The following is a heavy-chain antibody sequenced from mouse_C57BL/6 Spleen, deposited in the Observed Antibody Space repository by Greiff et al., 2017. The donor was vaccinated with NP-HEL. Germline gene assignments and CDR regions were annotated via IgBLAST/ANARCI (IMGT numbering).Heavy chain of an antibody. CDR1: GFTFSSYA. Sequence: EVKLVESGEGLVKPGGSLKLSCAASGFTFSSYAMSWVRQTPEKRLEWVAYISSGGDYIYYADTVKGRFTISRDNARNTLYLQMSSLKSEDTAMYYCTRGSSGYVGSFDYWGQGTTLTVSS. V-gene: IGHV5S21*01. J-gene: IGHJ2*01. CDR3: TRGSSGYVGSFDY. D-gene: IGHD3-2*02. CDR2: ISSGGDYI.